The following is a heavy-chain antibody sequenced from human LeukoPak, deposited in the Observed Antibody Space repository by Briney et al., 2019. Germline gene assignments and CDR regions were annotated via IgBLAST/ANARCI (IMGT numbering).Heavy chain of an antibody. CDR3: ARSYSYGGIHY. D-gene: IGHD5-18*01. J-gene: IGHJ4*02. Sequence: GGSLRLSCAASGFTFSSYGMHWVRQAPGKGLEWVAVISYDGSNKYYADSVKGRFTISRDNSKNTLYLQMNSLRAEDTAVYYCARSYSYGGIHYWGQGTLVTVSS. CDR2: ISYDGSNK. CDR1: GFTFSSYG. V-gene: IGHV3-30*03.